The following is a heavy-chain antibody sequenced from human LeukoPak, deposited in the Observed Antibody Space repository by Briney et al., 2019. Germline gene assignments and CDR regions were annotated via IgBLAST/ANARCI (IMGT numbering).Heavy chain of an antibody. CDR1: GFTFSSYA. J-gene: IGHJ4*02. V-gene: IGHV3-30-3*01. CDR3: ARDDHYDILTGPRY. D-gene: IGHD3-9*01. Sequence: PGRSLRLSCAASGFTFSSYAMHWVRQAPGKGLEWVAVISYDGSNKYYADSVKGRFTISRDNSKNTLYLQMNSLRAEDTAVYYCARDDHYDILTGPRYWGQGTLVTVSS. CDR2: ISYDGSNK.